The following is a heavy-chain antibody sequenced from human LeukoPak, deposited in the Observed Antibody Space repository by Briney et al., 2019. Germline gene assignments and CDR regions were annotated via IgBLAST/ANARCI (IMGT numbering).Heavy chain of an antibody. CDR1: GFTFSSYA. V-gene: IGHV3-23*01. CDR3: AKSLYNSGSRVPLSDY. Sequence: GGSLRLSCAASGFTFSSYAMSWVRQAPGKGLEWVSTISGGGGSTYYADSVRGRFTISRDNSKNTLYLQMNSLRAEDTAVYYCAKSLYNSGSRVPLSDYWGQGTLVTVSS. J-gene: IGHJ4*02. CDR2: ISGGGGST. D-gene: IGHD6-19*01.